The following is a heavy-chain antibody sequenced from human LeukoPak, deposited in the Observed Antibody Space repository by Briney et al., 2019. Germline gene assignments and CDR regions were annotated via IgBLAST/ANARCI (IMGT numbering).Heavy chain of an antibody. Sequence: GGSLRLSCAGSGFALKSYSLTWVRQAPGKGLEWGSIIYSGGDTYYADSVKGRFTISRDNSKNTLYLQMNSLRAEDTAVYYCVRDIVPYSSNWYYFDYWGQGTLVTVSS. CDR1: GFALKSYS. CDR2: IYSGGDT. CDR3: VRDIVPYSSNWYYFDY. J-gene: IGHJ4*02. V-gene: IGHV3-66*01. D-gene: IGHD6-13*01.